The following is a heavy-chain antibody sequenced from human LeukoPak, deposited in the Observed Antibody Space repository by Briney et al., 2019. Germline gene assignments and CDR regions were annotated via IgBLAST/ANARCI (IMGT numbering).Heavy chain of an antibody. D-gene: IGHD2-15*01. Sequence: GGSLRLSCAVSGFAVSSHRMTWVRQAPGKGLEWVSFIFSGGETYYADSVRGRFTISRDILKNMVYLQMNSLRVQDTAVYYCAREVVATPSYFDYWGQGTLVTVSS. J-gene: IGHJ4*02. CDR3: AREVVATPSYFDY. CDR2: IFSGGET. V-gene: IGHV3-53*01. CDR1: GFAVSSHR.